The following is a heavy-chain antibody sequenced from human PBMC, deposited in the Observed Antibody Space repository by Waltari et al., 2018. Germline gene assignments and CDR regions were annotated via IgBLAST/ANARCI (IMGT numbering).Heavy chain of an antibody. D-gene: IGHD6-13*01. J-gene: IGHJ6*02. Sequence: QVQLVQSGAEVKKPGASVKVSCKASGYTFTSYAMHWVRQAPGQRLEWMGWINAGNGNTKYSQKFQGRVTITRDTSASTAYMELSSLRSEDTAVYYCARDRLVDSSSWYYDYYYGMDVWGQGTTVTVSS. CDR3: ARDRLVDSSSWYYDYYYGMDV. CDR2: INAGNGNT. CDR1: GYTFTSYA. V-gene: IGHV1-3*01.